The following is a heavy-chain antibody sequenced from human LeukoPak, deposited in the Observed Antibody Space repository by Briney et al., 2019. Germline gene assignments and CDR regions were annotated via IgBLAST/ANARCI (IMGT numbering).Heavy chain of an antibody. V-gene: IGHV3-30*01. CDR2: ISHDGSNK. CDR3: ARDLGQIAVAGWFDP. D-gene: IGHD6-19*01. Sequence: GGSLRLSCAASGFTFSSYAMHWVRQAPGKGLEWVAVISHDGSNKYYADSVKGRFTISRDNSKNTLYLQMNSLRAEDTAVYYCARDLGQIAVAGWFDPWGQGTLVTVSS. J-gene: IGHJ5*02. CDR1: GFTFSSYA.